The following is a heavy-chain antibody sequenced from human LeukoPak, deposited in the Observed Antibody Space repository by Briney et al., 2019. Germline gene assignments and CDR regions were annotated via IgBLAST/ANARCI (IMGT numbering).Heavy chain of an antibody. D-gene: IGHD3-22*01. Sequence: PGGSLRLSCAASGFTFSSYGMHWVRQAPGKGLEWVAFIRYDGSNKYYADSVKGRFTISRDNAKNSLYLQMNSLRAEDTAVYYCARGDSYYYDSSGYSGGDYWGQGTLVTVSS. CDR3: ARGDSYYYDSSGYSGGDY. V-gene: IGHV3-30*02. CDR1: GFTFSSYG. CDR2: IRYDGSNK. J-gene: IGHJ4*02.